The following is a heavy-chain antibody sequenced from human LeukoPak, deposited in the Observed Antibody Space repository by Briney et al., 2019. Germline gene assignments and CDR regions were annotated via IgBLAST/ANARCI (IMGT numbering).Heavy chain of an antibody. V-gene: IGHV1-24*01. J-gene: IGHJ4*02. CDR2: FDPEDGET. D-gene: IGHD6-19*01. CDR3: ARGFKPVGSSGLYYFDY. Sequence: ASVKVSCKVSGYTLTELSMHWVRQAPGKGLEWMGGFDPEDGETMYAQKFQGRVTMTRNTSINTAYMELTSLRSEDTAVYYCARGFKPVGSSGLYYFDYWGQGALVTVSS. CDR1: GYTLTELS.